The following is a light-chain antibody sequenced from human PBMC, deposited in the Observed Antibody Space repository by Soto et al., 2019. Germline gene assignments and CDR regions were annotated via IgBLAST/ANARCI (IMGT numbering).Light chain of an antibody. Sequence: QSVLTQPPSASGSPGQSVTISCTGTSSDVGGYDYVSWYQQHPGKAPKRMIYEVTKRPSGVPDRFSGSKSGNTASLTVSGLQAEDEADYYCSSFAGNDNYVFGTGTNVTVL. CDR1: SSDVGGYDY. CDR3: SSFAGNDNYV. V-gene: IGLV2-8*01. J-gene: IGLJ1*01. CDR2: EVT.